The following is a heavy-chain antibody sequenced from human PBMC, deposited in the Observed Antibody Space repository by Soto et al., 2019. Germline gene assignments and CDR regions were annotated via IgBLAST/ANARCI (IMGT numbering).Heavy chain of an antibody. D-gene: IGHD2-2*01. Sequence: RLSCAASGFTFSSYAMSWVRQAPGKGLEWVSAISGSGGSTYYADSVKGRFTISRDNSKNTLYLQMNSLRAEDTAVYYCAKGDIVVVPAAIPFDPWGQGTLVTVSS. CDR3: AKGDIVVVPAAIPFDP. J-gene: IGHJ5*02. CDR2: ISGSGGST. V-gene: IGHV3-23*01. CDR1: GFTFSSYA.